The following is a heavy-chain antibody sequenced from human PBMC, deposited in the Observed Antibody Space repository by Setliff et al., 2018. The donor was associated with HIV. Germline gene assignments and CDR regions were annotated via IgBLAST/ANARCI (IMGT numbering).Heavy chain of an antibody. CDR3: ATEPGDRLWGAFDI. J-gene: IGHJ3*02. D-gene: IGHD3-10*01. Sequence: LRPSCAASGFSFNNYWMTWVRQAPGKGLEWVADIKRDGSQKEYGDAVKGRFTITRDNAKNSLYLQMDNLRAEDTAVYYCATEPGDRLWGAFDIWGQGTMVTVSS. CDR2: IKRDGSQK. V-gene: IGHV3-7*03. CDR1: GFSFNNYW.